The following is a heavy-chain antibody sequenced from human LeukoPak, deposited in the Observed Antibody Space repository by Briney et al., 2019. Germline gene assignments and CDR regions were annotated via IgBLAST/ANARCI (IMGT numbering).Heavy chain of an antibody. CDR2: IWYDGSNK. D-gene: IGHD3-3*01. Sequence: PGRSLRLSCAASGFTFSSYGMHWVRQAPGKGLEWVAVIWYDGSNKYYADSVKGRFTISRDNSKNTLYLQMNSLRAEDTAVYYCARGPYDFWSGYHYPHWGQGTLVTVSS. V-gene: IGHV3-33*01. J-gene: IGHJ4*02. CDR3: ARGPYDFWSGYHYPH. CDR1: GFTFSSYG.